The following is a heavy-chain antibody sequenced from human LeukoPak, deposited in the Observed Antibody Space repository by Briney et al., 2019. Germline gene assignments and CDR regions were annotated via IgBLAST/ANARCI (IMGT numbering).Heavy chain of an antibody. CDR3: ARDPQYSSSSDAFDI. J-gene: IGHJ3*02. D-gene: IGHD6-13*01. V-gene: IGHV4-61*01. CDR2: IYYSGST. CDR1: GGSVSSGSYY. Sequence: SETLSLTCTVSGGSVSSGSYYCSWIRQPPGKGLEWIGYIYYSGSTNYNPSLMSRVTISVDTSKNQFSLKLSSVTAADTAVYFCARDPQYSSSSDAFDIWGQGTMVTVSS.